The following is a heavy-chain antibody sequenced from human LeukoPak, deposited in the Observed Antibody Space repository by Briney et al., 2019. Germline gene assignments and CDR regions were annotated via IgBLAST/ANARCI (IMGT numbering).Heavy chain of an antibody. CDR2: INHSGST. Sequence: SETLSLTCAVYGGSFSGYYWSWIRQPPGKGLEWIGEINHSGSTNYNPSLKSRVTISVDTSKNQFSLKLSSVTAADTAVYYCARVNKIVGVVGRGPFDYWGRGTLVTVSS. J-gene: IGHJ4*02. D-gene: IGHD2-15*01. CDR3: ARVNKIVGVVGRGPFDY. CDR1: GGSFSGYY. V-gene: IGHV4-34*01.